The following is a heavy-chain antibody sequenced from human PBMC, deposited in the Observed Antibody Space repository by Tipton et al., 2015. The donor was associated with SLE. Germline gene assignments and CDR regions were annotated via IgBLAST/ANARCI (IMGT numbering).Heavy chain of an antibody. Sequence: GSLRLSCAASGVTFSTYWMSWVRQAPGKGLEGVANIREDGGEKYYVDSVKGRFTISRDNAKNSVYLQMNSLRAEDTAVYYCARASGDGYNFETGYWGQGTLVIVSS. CDR2: IREDGGEK. V-gene: IGHV3-7*01. D-gene: IGHD5-24*01. CDR1: GVTFSTYW. CDR3: ARASGDGYNFETGY. J-gene: IGHJ4*02.